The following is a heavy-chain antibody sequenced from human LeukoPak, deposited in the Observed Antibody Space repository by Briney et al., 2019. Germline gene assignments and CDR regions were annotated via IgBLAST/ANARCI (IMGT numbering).Heavy chain of an antibody. D-gene: IGHD2-8*01. J-gene: IGHJ6*02. Sequence: SETLSLTCTVSGGSISSGGYYWSWIRQHPGKGLEWIGYIYYSGSTYYNPSLKSRVTISVDTSKNQFSLKLSSVTAADTAVYYCARDGYCTNGVCPYYYYGMDVWGQGTTVTVSS. CDR1: GGSISSGGYY. CDR3: ARDGYCTNGVCPYYYYGMDV. V-gene: IGHV4-30-4*08. CDR2: IYYSGST.